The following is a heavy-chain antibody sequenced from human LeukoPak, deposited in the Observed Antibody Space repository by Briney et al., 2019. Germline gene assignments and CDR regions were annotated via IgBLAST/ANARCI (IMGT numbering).Heavy chain of an antibody. J-gene: IGHJ4*02. D-gene: IGHD3-22*01. CDR2: MNPNSGNT. CDR1: GYTFTSYD. CDR3: ARGAGKKSSGYYYVYNY. V-gene: IGHV1-8*02. Sequence: EASVKVSCKASGYTFTSYDINWVRQATGQGLEWMGWMNPNSGNTGYAQKFQGRVTMTRNTSISTAYMELSSLRSEDTAVYYCARGAGKKSSGYYYVYNYWGQGTLVTVSS.